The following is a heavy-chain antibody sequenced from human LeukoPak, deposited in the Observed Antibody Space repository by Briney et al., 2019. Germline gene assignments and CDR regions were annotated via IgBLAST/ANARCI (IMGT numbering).Heavy chain of an antibody. CDR1: GFTFSSYE. J-gene: IGHJ6*04. CDR2: ISSIGSTI. Sequence: PGGSLRLSCAASGFTFSSYEMNWVRQAPGKGLEWVSYISSIGSTIYYADCVKGRFTISRENAEKSLYLKMNILSGEDTAVYYCAELGITMIGGVWGKGTTVPISS. CDR3: AELGITMIGGV. D-gene: IGHD3-10*02. V-gene: IGHV3-48*03.